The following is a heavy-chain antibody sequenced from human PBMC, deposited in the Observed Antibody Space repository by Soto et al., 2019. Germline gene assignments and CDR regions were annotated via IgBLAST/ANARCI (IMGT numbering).Heavy chain of an antibody. CDR3: GIEGSSGSYWMADP. CDR1: GGTFSSYG. J-gene: IGHJ5*02. CDR2: IIPILGIP. Sequence: QVQLVQSGAEVKKPGSSVKVSCKASGGTFSSYGVTWVRQAPGHGLEWMGRIIPILGIPNYAQKFQGRVTDTADKSTRTAYMGLTSLKFGGPGVDYCGIEGSSGSYWMADPWGQGTQVTVSS. D-gene: IGHD1-26*01. V-gene: IGHV1-69*02.